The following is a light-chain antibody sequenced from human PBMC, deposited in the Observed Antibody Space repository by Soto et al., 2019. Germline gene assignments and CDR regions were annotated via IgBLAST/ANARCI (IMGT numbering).Light chain of an antibody. CDR3: QQSHSTPLT. CDR1: LRISTY. V-gene: IGKV1-39*01. Sequence: DIQVIQSPSSLSASVGDRVTITCRASLRISTYLNWYQHKPGKAPKLLIYGASSLQSGVPSRFSGSGSGTDFTLTSSSLHPEDSATYYCQQSHSTPLTFFGGTNLEI. CDR2: GAS. J-gene: IGKJ4*01.